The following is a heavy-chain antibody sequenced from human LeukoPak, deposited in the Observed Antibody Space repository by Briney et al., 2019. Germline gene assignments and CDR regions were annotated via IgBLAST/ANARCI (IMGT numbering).Heavy chain of an antibody. CDR2: MNPNSGNT. CDR3: ARAQSYYGDYVDY. V-gene: IGHV1-8*01. CDR1: GYTFTSYD. Sequence: ASVKVSCKASGYTFTSYDINWVRQATGQGLEWMGWMNPNSGNTGYAQKFQGRVTMTRNTSISTAYMELSSLRSEDTAVYYCARAQSYYGDYVDYWGQGTLVTVSS. D-gene: IGHD1-26*01. J-gene: IGHJ4*02.